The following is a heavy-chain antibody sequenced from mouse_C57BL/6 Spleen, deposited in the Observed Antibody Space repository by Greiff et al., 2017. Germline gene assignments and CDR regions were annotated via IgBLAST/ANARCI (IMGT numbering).Heavy chain of an antibody. J-gene: IGHJ2*01. CDR3: TTGERDY. V-gene: IGHV14-4*01. Sequence: EVQLQQSGAELVRPGASVKLSCTASGFTIKDDYMHWVKQRPEQGLEWIGWFDPENGDTEYTSKFQGKATITADTSSNTAYLQLSSLTSEDTAVYYCTTGERDYWGQGTTLTVSS. CDR1: GFTIKDDY. CDR2: FDPENGDT.